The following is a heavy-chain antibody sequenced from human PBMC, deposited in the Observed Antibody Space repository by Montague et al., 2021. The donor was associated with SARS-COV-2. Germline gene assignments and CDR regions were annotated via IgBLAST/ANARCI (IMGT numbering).Heavy chain of an antibody. CDR3: ARGHAYSTGSIDY. CDR1: GFTFDDYG. CDR2: IYWNGGTT. J-gene: IGHJ4*02. D-gene: IGHD6-19*01. Sequence: SLILSCAASGFTFDDYGMSWVRQAPGKGLEWVSNIYWNGGTTSYXDSVKGRFTISRDNAKNSLYLQMNSLRAEDTALYYCARGHAYSTGSIDYWGQGTLVTVSS. V-gene: IGHV3-20*04.